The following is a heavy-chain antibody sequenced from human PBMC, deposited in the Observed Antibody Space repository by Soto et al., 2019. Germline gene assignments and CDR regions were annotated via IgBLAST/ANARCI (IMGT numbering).Heavy chain of an antibody. CDR1: GYSITAGGYY. V-gene: IGHV4-31*03. Sequence: NRSETLSLTCFVSGYSITAGGYYWSWIRHHPGKGLEWIGSFYSSGSIIYNPSLRSRVSISGDTSSNQFSMSLTSVTAADTARYYCARMYSSGSGWFHPWGQGTLVTVSS. CDR3: ARMYSSGSGWFHP. CDR2: FYSSGSI. D-gene: IGHD6-19*01. J-gene: IGHJ5*02.